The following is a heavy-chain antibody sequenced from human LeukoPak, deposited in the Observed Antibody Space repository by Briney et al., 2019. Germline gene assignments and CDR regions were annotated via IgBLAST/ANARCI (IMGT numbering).Heavy chain of an antibody. Sequence: PGGSLRLSCAASGFTFSSYWMSWVRQAPGKGLEWVANIKQDGSEKYYVDSVKGRFTISRDKAKNSLYLQMNSLRAEDTAVYYCARVTAGRVGSSWSKYYYYGMDVWGQGTTVTVSS. CDR2: IKQDGSEK. J-gene: IGHJ6*02. CDR3: ARVTAGRVGSSWSKYYYYGMDV. V-gene: IGHV3-7*01. CDR1: GFTFSSYW. D-gene: IGHD6-13*01.